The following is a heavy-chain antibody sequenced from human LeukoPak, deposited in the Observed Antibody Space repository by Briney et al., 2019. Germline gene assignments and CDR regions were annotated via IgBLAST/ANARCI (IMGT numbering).Heavy chain of an antibody. CDR3: ARAANFDWFVDY. CDR1: GYTFTSYG. Sequence: ASVKVPCRASGYTFTSYGISWVRQPPGQGLEWMGWISAYNGNTNYAQKLQGRVTMTTATSTSTAYMELRSLRSDDTAVYYCARAANFDWFVDYWGQGTLVTVSS. CDR2: ISAYNGNT. J-gene: IGHJ4*02. V-gene: IGHV1-18*01. D-gene: IGHD3-9*01.